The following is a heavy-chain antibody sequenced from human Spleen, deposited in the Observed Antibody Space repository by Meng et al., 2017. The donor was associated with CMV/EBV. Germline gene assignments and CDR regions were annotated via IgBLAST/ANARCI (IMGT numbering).Heavy chain of an antibody. CDR2: ITWNGGTR. D-gene: IGHD2-15*01. CDR1: GFTFDDYA. CDR3: ATFRDIFDV. V-gene: IGHV3-9*01. J-gene: IGHJ3*01. Sequence: SLKISCAAYGFTFDDYAMHWVRQVPGKGLEWVSGITWNGGTRGYGDSVKGRFTISRDNAKNSLYLQMNSLRPDDTALYYCATFRDIFDVWGQGTMVTVSS.